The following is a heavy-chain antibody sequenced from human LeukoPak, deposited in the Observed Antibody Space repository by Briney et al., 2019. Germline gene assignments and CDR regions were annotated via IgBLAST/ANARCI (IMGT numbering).Heavy chain of an antibody. CDR3: ARDPPAGHYYYYYGMDV. CDR1: GFTFSSYG. J-gene: IGHJ6*02. CDR2: ISSSSSYI. V-gene: IGHV3-21*01. Sequence: GRSLRLSCAASGFTFSSYGMNWVRQAPGKGLEWVSSISSSSSYIYYADSVKGRFTISRDNAKNSLYLQMNSLRAEDTAVYYCARDPPAGHYYYYYGMDVWGQGTTVTVSS.